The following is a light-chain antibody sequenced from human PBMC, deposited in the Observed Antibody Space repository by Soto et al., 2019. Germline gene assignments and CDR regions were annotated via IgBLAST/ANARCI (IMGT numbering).Light chain of an antibody. CDR1: SSDVGGYNY. J-gene: IGLJ1*01. V-gene: IGLV2-14*03. Sequence: QSVLTQPASVSGSPGQSITISCTGTSSDVGGYNYVSWYQQHPGKAPKLMIYDVSNRPSGVSNRFSGSKSGNTASLTISGLLPEYEAAYYCSSYTSSSLYVFGTGTKLTVL. CDR3: SSYTSSSLYV. CDR2: DVS.